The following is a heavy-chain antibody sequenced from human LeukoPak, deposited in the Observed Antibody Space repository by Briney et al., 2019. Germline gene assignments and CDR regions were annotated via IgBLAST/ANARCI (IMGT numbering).Heavy chain of an antibody. V-gene: IGHV3-30*02. J-gene: IGHJ4*02. Sequence: GGSLRLSCAASGFTFSSYGMHWVRQAPGKGLEWVAFIRYDGSNKYYADSVKGRFTISRDNSKNTLYLQMNSLRAEDTAVYYCARDPYYDILTGYYEAGKYFDYWGQGTLVTVSS. CDR3: ARDPYYDILTGYYEAGKYFDY. CDR2: IRYDGSNK. D-gene: IGHD3-9*01. CDR1: GFTFSSYG.